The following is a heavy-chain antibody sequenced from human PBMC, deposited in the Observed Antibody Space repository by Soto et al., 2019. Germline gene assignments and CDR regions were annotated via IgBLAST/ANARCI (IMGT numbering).Heavy chain of an antibody. J-gene: IGHJ6*02. V-gene: IGHV3-11*01. CDR2: ISSRDRA. CDR3: AREMATSGWFQNYYYLGMDV. D-gene: IGHD6-19*01. Sequence: SGGSLRLSCAASGFTFKDYYMSWIRQAPGRGLEWIAYISSRDRAMYADSAQGRFIISRDNANSSLFLQMNSLRADDTAVYYCAREMATSGWFQNYYYLGMDVWGQGTTVTVSS. CDR1: GFTFKDYY.